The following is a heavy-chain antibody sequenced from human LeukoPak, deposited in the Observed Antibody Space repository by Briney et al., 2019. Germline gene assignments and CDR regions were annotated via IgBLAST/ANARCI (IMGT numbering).Heavy chain of an antibody. D-gene: IGHD1-26*01. CDR1: GFTFSSYG. Sequence: GGSLRLSCAASGFTFSSYGMHWVRQAPGKGLEWVTFIRNDGSNKYYADSVKGRFTTSRDNSKNPLYLQMSSLRAEDTAVYYCAKAGSGGASLDFWGQGTLVTVSS. CDR3: AKAGSGGASLDF. J-gene: IGHJ4*02. V-gene: IGHV3-30*02. CDR2: IRNDGSNK.